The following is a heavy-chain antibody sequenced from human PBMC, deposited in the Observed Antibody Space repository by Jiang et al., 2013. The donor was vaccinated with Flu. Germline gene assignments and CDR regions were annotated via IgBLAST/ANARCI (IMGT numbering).Heavy chain of an antibody. Sequence: PGLVKPSETLSLTCTVSGGSISSSSYYWGWIRQPPGKGLEWIGSIYYSGSTYYNPSLKSRVTISVDTSKNQFSLKLSSVTAADTAVYYCARHHSLRRGSEAFVVVVAASGFDPWGQGTLVTVSS. CDR2: IYYSGST. D-gene: IGHD2-15*01. V-gene: IGHV4-39*01. CDR3: ARHHSLRRGSEAFVVVVAASGFDP. J-gene: IGHJ5*02. CDR1: GGSISSSSYY.